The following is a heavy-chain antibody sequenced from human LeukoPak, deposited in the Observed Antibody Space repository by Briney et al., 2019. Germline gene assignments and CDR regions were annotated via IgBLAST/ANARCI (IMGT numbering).Heavy chain of an antibody. J-gene: IGHJ3*02. CDR2: INHSGST. Sequence: SETLSLTCAVYGGSFSGYYWSWIRQPPGEGLEWIGEINHSGSTNYNPSLKSRVTISVDTSKNQFSLKLSSVTAADTAVYYCARSTSTIAAAGTRAFDIWGQGTMVTVSS. CDR3: ARSTSTIAAAGTRAFDI. D-gene: IGHD6-13*01. V-gene: IGHV4-34*01. CDR1: GGSFSGYY.